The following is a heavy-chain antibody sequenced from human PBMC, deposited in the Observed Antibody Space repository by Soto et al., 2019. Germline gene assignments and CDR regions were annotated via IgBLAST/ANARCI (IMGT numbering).Heavy chain of an antibody. V-gene: IGHV4-34*01. CDR2: INHSGST. CDR3: ASTYDFWSGYSSKEIDY. D-gene: IGHD3-3*01. CDR1: GGPFTGYY. J-gene: IGHJ4*02. Sequence: QVQLQQWGAGLLKPSETLSLTCAVYGGPFTGYYWSWIRQPPGEGLEWIGEINHSGSTNYNPSLKSRVTISRDTSKNQFSLKLSSVTAADTAVYYCASTYDFWSGYSSKEIDYWGQGTLVTVSS.